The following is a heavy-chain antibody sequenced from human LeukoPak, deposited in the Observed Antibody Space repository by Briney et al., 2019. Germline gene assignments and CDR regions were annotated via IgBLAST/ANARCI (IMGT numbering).Heavy chain of an antibody. CDR3: ARDMGSNHWSFDY. V-gene: IGHV7-4-1*02. CDR2: INTNTGNP. Sequence: GESLKISCKASGYTFTRYAMNWVRQAPGQGLEWMGWINTNTGNPTYAQGFTGRFVFSLDTSVSTAYLQISSLKAEDTAVYYCARDMGSNHWSFDYWGQGTLVTVSS. D-gene: IGHD2-15*01. J-gene: IGHJ4*02. CDR1: GYTFTRYA.